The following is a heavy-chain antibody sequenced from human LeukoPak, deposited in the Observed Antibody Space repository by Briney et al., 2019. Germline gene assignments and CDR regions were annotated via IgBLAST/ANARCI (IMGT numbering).Heavy chain of an antibody. Sequence: SVKVSCKASGGTFSSYAISWVRQAPGQGLEWMGGIIPIFGTANYAQKFQGRDTITADESTSTAYMELSSLRSEDTAVYYCVSGYDGWFDPWGQGTLVTVSS. CDR2: IIPIFGTA. CDR1: GGTFSSYA. V-gene: IGHV1-69*01. CDR3: VSGYDGWFDP. J-gene: IGHJ5*02. D-gene: IGHD5-12*01.